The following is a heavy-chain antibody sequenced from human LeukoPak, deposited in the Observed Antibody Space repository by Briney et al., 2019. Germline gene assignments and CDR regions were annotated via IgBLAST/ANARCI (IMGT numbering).Heavy chain of an antibody. CDR1: GVTLSSYG. Sequence: GSLRLSCAASGVTLSSYGMNWVRQAPGKGLEWVSAISGSGGSTYYADSVKGRFTISRDNSKNTLYLQMNSLRAEDTAVYYCAKPAAVPAAINAFDIWGQGTMVTVSS. J-gene: IGHJ3*02. D-gene: IGHD2-2*02. CDR3: AKPAAVPAAINAFDI. V-gene: IGHV3-23*01. CDR2: ISGSGGST.